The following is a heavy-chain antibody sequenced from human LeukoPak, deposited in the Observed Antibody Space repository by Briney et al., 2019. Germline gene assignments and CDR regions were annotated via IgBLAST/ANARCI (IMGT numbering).Heavy chain of an antibody. CDR3: AIQHEMVPWIQLWKGYFDY. Sequence: SETLSLTCTVSGGSISNSYYYWGWLRQPPGKGLEWIGSIYYSGSTYYNPSLKSRVTISVDPSKNQCSLKVTSVTAADTAVYYCAIQHEMVPWIQLWKGYFDYWGQGTLVTVSS. CDR2: IYYSGST. V-gene: IGHV4-39*07. J-gene: IGHJ4*02. CDR1: GGSISNSYYY. D-gene: IGHD5-18*01.